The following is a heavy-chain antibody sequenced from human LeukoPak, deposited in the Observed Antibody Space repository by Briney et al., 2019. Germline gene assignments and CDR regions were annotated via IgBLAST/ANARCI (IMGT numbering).Heavy chain of an antibody. CDR1: GYTFTSYG. CDR3: ARDRSGSYHINWFDP. D-gene: IGHD1-26*01. J-gene: IGHJ5*02. CDR2: IIPIFGTA. Sequence: GASVKVSCKASGYTFTSYGISWVRQAPGQGLEWMGGIIPIFGTANYAQKFQGRVTITADESTSTAYMELSSLRSEDTAVYYCARDRSGSYHINWFDPWGQGTLVTVSS. V-gene: IGHV1-69*13.